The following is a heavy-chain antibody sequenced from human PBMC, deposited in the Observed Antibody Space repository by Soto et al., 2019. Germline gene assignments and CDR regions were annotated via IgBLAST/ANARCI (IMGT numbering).Heavy chain of an antibody. D-gene: IGHD6-13*01. CDR3: ARQGYSSSWSYYYGMDV. CDR1: GYSFTSYW. V-gene: IGHV5-10-1*01. CDR2: IDPSDSYT. J-gene: IGHJ6*02. Sequence: GESLKISCKGSGYSFTSYWISWVRQMPGKGLEWMGRIDPSDSYTNYSPSFQGHVTISADKSSSTAYLQWSSLKASDTAMYYCARQGYSSSWSYYYGMDVWGQGTTVTVSS.